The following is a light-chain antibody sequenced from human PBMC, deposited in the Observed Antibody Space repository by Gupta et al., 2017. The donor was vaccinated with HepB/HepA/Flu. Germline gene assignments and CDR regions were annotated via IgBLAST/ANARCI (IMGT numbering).Light chain of an antibody. J-gene: IGLJ2*01. CDR1: SSDVGGYKY. V-gene: IGLV2-14*03. Sequence: QSALTQPASVSVSPGQSLTLSCTGTSSDVGGYKYVSWYQQLPGKAPKLVIYDVSVRPSGLSNRFSGSKSGDTASLTISGLQAEDEADYYCSSYASGSTRVVFGGGTKLTVL. CDR2: DVS. CDR3: SSYASGSTRVV.